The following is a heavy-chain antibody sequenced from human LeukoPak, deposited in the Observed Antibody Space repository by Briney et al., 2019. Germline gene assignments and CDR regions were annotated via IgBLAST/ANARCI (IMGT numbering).Heavy chain of an antibody. CDR3: ARALPSPLYSGSYADAFDI. J-gene: IGHJ3*02. CDR2: ISRSSSYI. CDR1: GFTFSSYS. V-gene: IGHV3-21*01. D-gene: IGHD1-26*01. Sequence: GGSLRLSCAASGFTFSSYSMNWVRQAPGKGLEWVSSISRSSSYIYYADSVKGRFTISRDNAKNSLYLQMNSLRAEDTAVYYCARALPSPLYSGSYADAFDIWGQGTMVTVSS.